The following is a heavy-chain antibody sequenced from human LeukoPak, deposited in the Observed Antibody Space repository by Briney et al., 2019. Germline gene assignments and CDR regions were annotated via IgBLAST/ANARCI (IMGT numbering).Heavy chain of an antibody. CDR1: GFTFSSYA. D-gene: IGHD3-9*01. CDR2: ISGSGGST. CDR3: AKSILTPGVIFDY. V-gene: IGHV3-23*01. J-gene: IGHJ4*02. Sequence: QTGGSLRLSCAASGFTFSSYAMSWVRQAPGKGLEWVSAISGSGGSTHYADSVKGRFTISRDNSKNTLYLQMNSLRAEDTAVYYCAKSILTPGVIFDYWGQGTLVTVSS.